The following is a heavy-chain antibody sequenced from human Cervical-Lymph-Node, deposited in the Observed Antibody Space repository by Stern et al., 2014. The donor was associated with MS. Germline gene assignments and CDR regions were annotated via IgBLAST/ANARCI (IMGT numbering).Heavy chain of an antibody. V-gene: IGHV3-30*18. Sequence: VQLVESGGGVVQPGRSLRLSCAASGFTFSSYGMHWVRQAPGKGLEWVAVISYDGSNKYYADSVKGRFTISRDNSKNTLYLQMNSLRAEDTAVYYCAKDWGDGYNRFDYWGQGTLVTVSS. D-gene: IGHD5-24*01. CDR2: ISYDGSNK. J-gene: IGHJ4*02. CDR1: GFTFSSYG. CDR3: AKDWGDGYNRFDY.